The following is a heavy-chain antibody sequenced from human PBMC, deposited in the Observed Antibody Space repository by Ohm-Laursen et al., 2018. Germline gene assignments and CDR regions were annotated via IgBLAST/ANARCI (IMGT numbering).Heavy chain of an antibody. CDR1: GFTFSSYS. Sequence: SLRLSCAASGFTFSSYSMNWVRQAPGKGLEWVSSISSSSSYIYYADSVKGRFTISRDNAKNSLYLQMNSLRAEDTAVYYCAKEAPHYYDSSGYYYSTPFDYWGQGTLVTVSS. V-gene: IGHV3-21*01. CDR2: ISSSSSYI. J-gene: IGHJ4*02. CDR3: AKEAPHYYDSSGYYYSTPFDY. D-gene: IGHD3-22*01.